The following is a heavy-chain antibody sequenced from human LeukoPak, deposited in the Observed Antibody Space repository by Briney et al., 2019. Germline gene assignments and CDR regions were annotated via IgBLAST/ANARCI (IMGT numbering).Heavy chain of an antibody. D-gene: IGHD3-22*01. V-gene: IGHV4-4*07. Sequence: SETLSLTCTVSGGPIFSYYWSWIRQTAGKGLEWIGRLYPGVGTDYNPSLKSRVTMSVDTSKKQFALKLSAVTAADTAVYYCARLKFYDSTGYSPGHYMDVCGNGTTVTVSS. CDR1: GGPIFSYY. CDR3: ARLKFYDSTGYSPGHYMDV. CDR2: LYPGVGT. J-gene: IGHJ6*03.